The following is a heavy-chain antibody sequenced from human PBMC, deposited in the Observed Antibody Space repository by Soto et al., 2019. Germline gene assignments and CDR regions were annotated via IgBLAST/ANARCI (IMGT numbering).Heavy chain of an antibody. CDR2: IYYSGST. J-gene: IGHJ1*01. D-gene: IGHD3-9*01. CDR1: GGSISSSSYY. V-gene: IGHV4-39*01. CDR3: ALRYFDPKRYFQF. Sequence: PSETLSLTCTVSGGSISSSSYYWGWIRQPPGKGLEWIGSIYYSGSTYYNPSLKSRVTISVDTSKNQFSLKLSSVTAADTAVYYCALRYFDPKRYFQFWGQGILVTVSS.